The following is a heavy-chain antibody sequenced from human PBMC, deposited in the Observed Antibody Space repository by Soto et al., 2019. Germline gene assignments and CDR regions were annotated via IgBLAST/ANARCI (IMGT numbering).Heavy chain of an antibody. J-gene: IGHJ4*02. CDR2: ISYDGNRK. CDR3: ARKVYGGRWSLDY. V-gene: IGHV3-30*03. Sequence: QVQLVESGGGVVQPGRSLRLSCAASGFTFSSYGMHWARQAPGEGLEWVAVISYDGNRKYYADSVKGRFTISRDFSKNTVDLHMNSLRVEDTAVSFCARKVYGGRWSLDYWGQGILLTVSS. D-gene: IGHD2-15*01. CDR1: GFTFSSYG.